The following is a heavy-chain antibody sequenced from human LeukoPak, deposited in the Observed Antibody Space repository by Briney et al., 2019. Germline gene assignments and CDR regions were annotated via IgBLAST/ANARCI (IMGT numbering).Heavy chain of an antibody. CDR3: ARGYYDFWSGLSGIWFDP. CDR1: VGSFSGYY. CDR2: INHSGST. V-gene: IGHV4-34*01. D-gene: IGHD3-3*01. Sequence: SETLSLTSAVYVGSFSGYYWSWLRQPPGKGVECIGEINHSGSTNYKPSLKSRVTISVDTSKNQFSLKLSSVTAADTAVYYCARGYYDFWSGLSGIWFDPWGQGTLVTVSS. J-gene: IGHJ5*02.